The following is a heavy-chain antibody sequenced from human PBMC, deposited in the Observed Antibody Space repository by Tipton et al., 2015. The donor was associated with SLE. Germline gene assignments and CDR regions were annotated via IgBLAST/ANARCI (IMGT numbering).Heavy chain of an antibody. V-gene: IGHV3-53*01. CDR2: IYSGGST. J-gene: IGHJ4*02. Sequence: QLVQSGGGLVQPGGSLRLSCAASGFTVSSNYMSWVRQAPGKGLEWVSVIYSGGSTYYADSVKGRFTISRDNSKNTLYLQMNSLRAEDTAVYYCARGGIQLWLPFDYWGQGTLVTVSS. CDR1: GFTVSSNY. D-gene: IGHD5-18*01. CDR3: ARGGIQLWLPFDY.